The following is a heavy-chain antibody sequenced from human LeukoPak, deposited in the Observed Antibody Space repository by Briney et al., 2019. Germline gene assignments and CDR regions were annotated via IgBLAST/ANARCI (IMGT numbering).Heavy chain of an antibody. CDR1: GFTFSSYW. D-gene: IGHD3-10*02. Sequence: GGSLRLSCAVSGFTFSSYWMHWVRQGPGKGLVWVSRMNSDGSDRDYADSVKGRFTISRDNAKNTLYLQMDSLRAEDTAVYYCAELGITMIGGVWGKGTTVTISS. V-gene: IGHV3-74*01. CDR2: MNSDGSDR. J-gene: IGHJ6*04. CDR3: AELGITMIGGV.